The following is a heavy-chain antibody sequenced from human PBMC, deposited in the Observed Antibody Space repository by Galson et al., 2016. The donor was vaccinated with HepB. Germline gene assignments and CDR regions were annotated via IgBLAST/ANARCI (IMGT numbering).Heavy chain of an antibody. CDR1: GFTFSRSS. CDR3: ARPQEGIAAAGLDY. D-gene: IGHD6-13*01. J-gene: IGHJ4*02. CDR2: ISYDGNIK. Sequence: SLRLSCAVSGFTFSRSSMHWVRQAPGKGLEWVAVISYDGNIKYYADSMQGRFTISRDNSKNTMYLQMNSLRGEDTAVYYCARPQEGIAAAGLDYWGQGTLVTVSS. V-gene: IGHV3-30*04.